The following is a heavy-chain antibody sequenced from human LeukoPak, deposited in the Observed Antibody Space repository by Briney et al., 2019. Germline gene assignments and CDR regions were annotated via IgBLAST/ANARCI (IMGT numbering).Heavy chain of an antibody. CDR3: AKGGSRDAFDI. V-gene: IGHV3-23*01. CDR1: GFTFSNAW. J-gene: IGHJ3*02. D-gene: IGHD1-26*01. Sequence: HGGSLRLSCAASGFTFSNAWMSWVRQAPGKGLEWVSAISGSGGSTYYADSVKGRFTISRDNSKNTLYLQMNSLRAEDTAVYYCAKGGSRDAFDIWGQGTMVTVSS. CDR2: ISGSGGST.